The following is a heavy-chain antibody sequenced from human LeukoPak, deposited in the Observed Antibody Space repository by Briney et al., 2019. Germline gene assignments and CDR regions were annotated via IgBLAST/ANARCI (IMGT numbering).Heavy chain of an antibody. Sequence: ASVKVSCKASGGTFSSYAISWMRQAPGQGLEWMGGIIPIFGTANYAQKFQGRVTITADESTSTAYMELSSLRSEDTAMYYCARENYDFWSGPQGGWFDPWGQGTLVTVSS. CDR2: IIPIFGTA. CDR3: ARENYDFWSGPQGGWFDP. V-gene: IGHV1-69*13. J-gene: IGHJ5*02. CDR1: GGTFSSYA. D-gene: IGHD3-3*01.